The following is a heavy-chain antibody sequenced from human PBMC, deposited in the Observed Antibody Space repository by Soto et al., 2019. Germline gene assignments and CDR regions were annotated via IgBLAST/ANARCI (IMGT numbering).Heavy chain of an antibody. CDR2: ISAYSGNT. Sequence: ASVKVSCKAAGYTFSTYGISWVRQAPGQGLEWMGWISAYSGNTNYAQKLQGRVTMATDTSTSTAYMEVRSLRSDDTAVYYCARGYGGYGYMDVWGKGTTVTVSS. D-gene: IGHD4-17*01. CDR3: ARGYGGYGYMDV. V-gene: IGHV1-18*01. J-gene: IGHJ6*03. CDR1: GYTFSTYG.